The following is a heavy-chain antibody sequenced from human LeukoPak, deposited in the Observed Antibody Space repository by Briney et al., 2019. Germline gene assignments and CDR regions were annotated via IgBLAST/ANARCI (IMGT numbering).Heavy chain of an antibody. Sequence: ASVKVSCKASGYTFTSYGIIWMRQAPGQGLEWMGWISTYNGNTNYAQKIQGRVTMTTDTSTSTAYMELRSLRSDATAVYYCARDLPYSSSWESIDYWGQGTLVTVSS. V-gene: IGHV1-18*01. CDR2: ISTYNGNT. J-gene: IGHJ4*02. CDR1: GYTFTSYG. D-gene: IGHD6-13*01. CDR3: ARDLPYSSSWESIDY.